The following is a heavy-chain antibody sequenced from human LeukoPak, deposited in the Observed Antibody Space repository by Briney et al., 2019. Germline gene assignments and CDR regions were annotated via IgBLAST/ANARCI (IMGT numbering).Heavy chain of an antibody. CDR1: GFTFSSYA. V-gene: IGHV3-23*01. CDR2: ISDSGGST. Sequence: GGSLRLSCTASGFTFSSYAMTWVRQAPGKGLEWVSAISDSGGSTHYADSVKGRFTISRDNSKNTLYLQMNSLRAEDTAVYYCAKTFYYYYGMDVWGQGTTVTVSS. CDR3: AKTFYYYYGMDV. J-gene: IGHJ6*02.